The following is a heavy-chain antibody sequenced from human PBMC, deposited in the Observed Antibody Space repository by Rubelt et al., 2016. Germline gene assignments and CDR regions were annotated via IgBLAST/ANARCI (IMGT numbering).Heavy chain of an antibody. CDR1: GYSFTGYY. D-gene: IGHD3-10*01. V-gene: IGHV1-2*02. CDR2: INPNSGGT. Sequence: QVQLAQSGAEVKKPGASVKVSCKASGYSFTGYYIHWVRQAPGQGLEWMGWINPNSGGTNYAQKFQGRVTVSSGSASAPTLFPLVSCENSXAXXSSXXVXCLEXDF. CDR3: XVXCLEXDF. J-gene: IGHJ2*01.